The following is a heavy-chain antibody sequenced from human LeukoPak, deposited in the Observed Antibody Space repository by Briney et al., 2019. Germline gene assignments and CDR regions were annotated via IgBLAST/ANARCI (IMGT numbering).Heavy chain of an antibody. CDR2: IITSSRYI. CDR3: ARADCSSSTCYLRRSWFDH. V-gene: IGHV3-21*01. J-gene: IGHJ5*02. D-gene: IGHD2-2*01. Sequence: GSLGLSFSASGFTLSYFDMNWVRQAPGKGLEWVSSIITSSRYIYYKDSVRGRFTISRDDAKNSLHLEMNSLRAEDTAVYYCARADCSSSTCYLRRSWFDHWGQGTLVTVSS. CDR1: GFTLSYFD.